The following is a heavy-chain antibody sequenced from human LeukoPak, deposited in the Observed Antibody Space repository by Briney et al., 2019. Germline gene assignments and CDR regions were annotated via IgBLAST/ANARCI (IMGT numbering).Heavy chain of an antibody. J-gene: IGHJ4*02. CDR1: GFTFRTYP. CDR2: ISGGGGTT. V-gene: IGHV3-23*01. D-gene: IGHD1-1*01. CDR3: AKEKPETTAFDY. Sequence: QPGGSLRLSCVASGFTFRTYPMTWVRQAPGKGLEWVAIISGGGGTTHYADSVKGRFTISRDNFKNTLYLQMNSLRGEDTAVYHCAKEKPETTAFDYWGQGTLVTVSS.